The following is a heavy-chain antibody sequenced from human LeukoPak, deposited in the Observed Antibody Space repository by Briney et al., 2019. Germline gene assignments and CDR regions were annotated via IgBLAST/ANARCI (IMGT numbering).Heavy chain of an antibody. V-gene: IGHV3-30*18. CDR3: AKDYAVGSIDY. D-gene: IGHD3-16*01. CDR1: GLSIGDYT. J-gene: IGHJ4*02. CDR2: ISYDGSNK. Sequence: GGSLRLSCEASGLSIGDYTMHWVRQAPGKGLEWVAVISYDGSNKYYADSVKGRFTISRDNSKNTLYLQMNSLRAEDTAVYYCAKDYAVGSIDYWGQGTLVTVSS.